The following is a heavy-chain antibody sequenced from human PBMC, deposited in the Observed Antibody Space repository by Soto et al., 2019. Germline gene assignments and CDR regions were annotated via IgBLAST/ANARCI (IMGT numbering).Heavy chain of an antibody. CDR2: ISGSGGST. CDR1: GFTFSSYA. J-gene: IGHJ6*02. Sequence: GGSLRLSCAASGFTFSSYAMSWVRQAPGKGLEWVSAISGSGGSTYYADSVKGRFTISRDNSKNTLYLQMNSLRAEDTAVYYCAKGGYCSSPSCYFADYYGMVVWGQGTTVTVSS. V-gene: IGHV3-23*01. D-gene: IGHD2-2*01. CDR3: AKGGYCSSPSCYFADYYGMVV.